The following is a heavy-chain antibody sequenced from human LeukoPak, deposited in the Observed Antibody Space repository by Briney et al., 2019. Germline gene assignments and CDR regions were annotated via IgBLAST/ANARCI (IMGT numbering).Heavy chain of an antibody. CDR3: AKDARKPWFDELLDYYYYGMDV. D-gene: IGHD3-10*01. V-gene: IGHV3-23*01. CDR1: GFTFSSYA. Sequence: PGGSLRLSCAASGFTFSSYAMSWVRQAPGKGLEGVSALSGSGGSTYYADSVKGRFTISRDNSKNTLYLQMNSLRAEATALYYCAKDARKPWFDELLDYYYYGMDVWGQGTTVTVSS. J-gene: IGHJ6*02. CDR2: LSGSGGST.